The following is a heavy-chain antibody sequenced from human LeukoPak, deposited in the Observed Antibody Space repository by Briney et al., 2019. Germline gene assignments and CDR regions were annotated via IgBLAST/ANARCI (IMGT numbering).Heavy chain of an antibody. D-gene: IGHD6-13*01. CDR2: IYYSGST. CDR1: GGSINNYY. Sequence: SETLSLTCTVSGGSINNYYWSWIRQPPGKGLEWIAYIYYSGSTNYNPSLKSRVTISVDTSNNQFSLKLSSVTAADTAVYYCARDASLAAGFDSWGQGALVTVSS. CDR3: ARDASLAAGFDS. J-gene: IGHJ4*02. V-gene: IGHV4-59*01.